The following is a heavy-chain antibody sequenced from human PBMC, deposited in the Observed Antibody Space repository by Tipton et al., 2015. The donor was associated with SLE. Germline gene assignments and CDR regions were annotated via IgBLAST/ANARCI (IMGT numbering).Heavy chain of an antibody. CDR2: IYHSGST. CDR3: ARPPSPHPGPFDY. J-gene: IGHJ4*02. Sequence: TLSLTCAVSGYSISSGYYWGWFRQPPGKGLEWIGSIYHSGSTYYNPSLKSRVTISIDTSKNQFSLKLSSVTAADTAVYYCARPPSPHPGPFDYWGQGTLVTVSS. CDR1: GYSISSGYY. V-gene: IGHV4-38-2*01.